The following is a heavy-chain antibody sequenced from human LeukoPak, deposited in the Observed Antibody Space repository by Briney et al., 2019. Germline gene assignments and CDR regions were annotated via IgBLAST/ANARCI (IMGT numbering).Heavy chain of an antibody. CDR2: IYSGGST. D-gene: IGHD6-13*01. J-gene: IGHJ4*02. CDR3: ARGPYSSSWFYFDC. CDR1: GFTVSSNY. V-gene: IGHV3-66*01. Sequence: GGSLRLSCAASGFTVSSNYMSWVRQAPGKGLEWVSVIYSGGSTYYADSVKGRFTISRDNSKNRLYLQMNSLRAEDTAVYYCARGPYSSSWFYFDCWGQGTLVTVSS.